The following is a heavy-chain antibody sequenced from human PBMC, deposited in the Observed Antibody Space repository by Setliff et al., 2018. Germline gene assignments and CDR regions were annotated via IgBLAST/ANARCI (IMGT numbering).Heavy chain of an antibody. CDR1: GFTFSSSW. D-gene: IGHD2-2*03. V-gene: IGHV3-7*03. Sequence: GGSLRLSCAASGFTFSSSWMTWVRQAPGKGLEWVANINRDGTEEYYVDSVKGRFTISRDNARNSLYLQMNSLRVEDTAVYYCARDGYPGTSWGQGTLVTVSS. CDR2: INRDGTEE. CDR3: ARDGYPGTS. J-gene: IGHJ5*02.